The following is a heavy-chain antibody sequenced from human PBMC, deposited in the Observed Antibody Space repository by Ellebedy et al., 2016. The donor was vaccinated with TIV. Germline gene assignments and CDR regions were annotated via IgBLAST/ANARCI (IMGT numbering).Heavy chain of an antibody. J-gene: IGHJ3*02. CDR2: LYTRGTT. CDR3: ARSDRAAAATAGSFDI. V-gene: IGHV4-4*07. D-gene: IGHD6-13*01. CDR1: GGSISTYY. Sequence: GSLRLSCSVSGGSISTYYWSWIRQPAGKGLEWIGRLYTRGTTIYNPSLNSRVSMSVDTSRNLFSLKLASVTAADTAVYYCARSDRAAAATAGSFDIWGQGTVVTVSS.